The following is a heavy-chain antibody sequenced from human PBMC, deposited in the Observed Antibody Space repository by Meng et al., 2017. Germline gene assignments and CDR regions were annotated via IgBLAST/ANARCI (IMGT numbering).Heavy chain of an antibody. V-gene: IGHV1-8*01. J-gene: IGHJ4*02. CDR1: GYTFTNYD. D-gene: IGHD4-17*01. CDR2: MNPKSGNT. Sequence: QVQLVQSRAEVTKPGASVKVSCKTSGYTFTNYDINWVRQATGQGLEWVGWMNPKSGNTGFAQKFQGRVTMTRDTSITTAYMELSSLRSEDTAVYYCARVYGDIDYWGQGTLVTVSS. CDR3: ARVYGDIDY.